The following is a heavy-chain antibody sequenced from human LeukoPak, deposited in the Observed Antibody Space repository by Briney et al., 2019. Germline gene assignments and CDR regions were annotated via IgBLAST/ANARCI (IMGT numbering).Heavy chain of an antibody. CDR3: VKSSGYSGYDHGDY. CDR1: GFNFKSFG. J-gene: IGHJ4*02. V-gene: IGHV3-30*18. Sequence: GGSLRLSCAASGFNFKSFGMHWVRQAPGKGLEWVAVISHDGYDKYYVDTVKGRLTISRDNSNSVYLQMISLRPEDTAMYYCVKSSGYSGYDHGDYWGQGTMVTVSS. D-gene: IGHD5-12*01. CDR2: ISHDGYDK.